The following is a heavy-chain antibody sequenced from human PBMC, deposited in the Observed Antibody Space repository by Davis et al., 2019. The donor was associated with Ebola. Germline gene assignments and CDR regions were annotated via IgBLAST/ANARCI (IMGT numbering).Heavy chain of an antibody. Sequence: SLKISCAASGFTFDDYAMHWVRQAPGKGLEWVSGISWNSGSIGYADSVKGRFTISRDNAKNSLYLQMNSLRAEDTALYYCAKDGSSSWPPQGMDVWGQGTTVTVSS. CDR1: GFTFDDYA. CDR3: AKDGSSSWPPQGMDV. CDR2: ISWNSGSI. V-gene: IGHV3-9*01. D-gene: IGHD6-13*01. J-gene: IGHJ6*02.